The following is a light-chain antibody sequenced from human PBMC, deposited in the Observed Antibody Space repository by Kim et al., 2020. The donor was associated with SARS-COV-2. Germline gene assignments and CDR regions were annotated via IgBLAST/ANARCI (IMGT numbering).Light chain of an antibody. V-gene: IGKV1-39*01. Sequence: DIQMTQSASSLSASVGDRVTITCRASQSISSYLNWYQQKPGKAPKVLIYAASSLQSGVPSRFSGSGSGTDFTLTISSLQPEDFATYYCQQSYSTPYGFGQGTKLE. CDR3: QQSYSTPYG. CDR2: AAS. CDR1: QSISSY. J-gene: IGKJ2*03.